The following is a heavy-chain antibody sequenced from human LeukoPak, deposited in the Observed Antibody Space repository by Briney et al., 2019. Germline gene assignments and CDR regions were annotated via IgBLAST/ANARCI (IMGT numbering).Heavy chain of an antibody. J-gene: IGHJ5*02. D-gene: IGHD3-16*01. Sequence: GGSLRLSCAASGFSVRTTYMSWVRQAPGKRLEWVSAISGSGGSTYYADSVKGRFTISRDNSKNTLYLQMNSLRAEDTAVYYCWGSRAAPRWFDPWGQGTLVTVSS. CDR1: GFSVRTTY. V-gene: IGHV3-23*01. CDR3: WGSRAAPRWFDP. CDR2: ISGSGGST.